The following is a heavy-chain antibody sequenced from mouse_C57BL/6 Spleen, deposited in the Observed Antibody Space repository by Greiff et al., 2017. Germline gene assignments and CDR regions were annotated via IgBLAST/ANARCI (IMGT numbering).Heavy chain of an antibody. D-gene: IGHD2-3*01. V-gene: IGHV5-12*01. CDR1: GFTFSDYY. Sequence: EVKLVESGGGLVQPGGSLKLSCAASGFTFSDYYMYWVRQTPEKRLEWVAYISNGGGSTYYPDTVKGRFTITRDNAKTTLYLQMSRLKSEDTAMYDCARPHLYDGYYCAKDYWGQGTSVTVSS. CDR2: ISNGGGST. J-gene: IGHJ4*01. CDR3: ARPHLYDGYYCAKDY.